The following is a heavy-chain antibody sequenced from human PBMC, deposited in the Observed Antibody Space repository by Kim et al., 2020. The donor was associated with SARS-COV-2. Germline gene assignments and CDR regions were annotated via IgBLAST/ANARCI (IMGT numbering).Heavy chain of an antibody. Sequence: ADSVKGSFIISRDNSKNTLYLQMSSLRAEDTAVYYCVKDGGYSSGWTFGYWGQGTLVTVSS. V-gene: IGHV3-64D*09. CDR3: VKDGGYSSGWTFGY. D-gene: IGHD6-19*01. J-gene: IGHJ4*02.